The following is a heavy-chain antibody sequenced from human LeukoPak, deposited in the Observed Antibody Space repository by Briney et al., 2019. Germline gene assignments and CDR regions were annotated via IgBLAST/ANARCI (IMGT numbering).Heavy chain of an antibody. J-gene: IGHJ4*02. CDR3: ARATYYYDSSGYYYYGGFDC. Sequence: SETLSLTCTVSGGSISSYYWSWIRQPPGKGLEWIGYIYYSGSTNYNPSLKSRVTISVDTSKNQFSLKLSSVTAADTAVYYCARATYYYDSSGYYYYGGFDCWGQGTLVTVSS. CDR1: GGSISSYY. CDR2: IYYSGST. D-gene: IGHD3-22*01. V-gene: IGHV4-59*12.